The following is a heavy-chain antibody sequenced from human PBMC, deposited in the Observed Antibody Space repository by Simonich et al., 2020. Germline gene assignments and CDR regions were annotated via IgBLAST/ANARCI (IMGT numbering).Heavy chain of an antibody. Sequence: QVQLVESGGGVVQPGRSLRLSCAASGFTFSSYGMHGVRQAPGRGMECGAVICYDGSNKYYADSVKGRFTISRDNSKNTLYLQMNSLRAEDTAVYYCARDAKVNWFDPWGQGTLVTVSS. J-gene: IGHJ5*02. D-gene: IGHD2-15*01. CDR2: ICYDGSNK. CDR1: GFTFSSYG. V-gene: IGHV3-33*01. CDR3: ARDAKVNWFDP.